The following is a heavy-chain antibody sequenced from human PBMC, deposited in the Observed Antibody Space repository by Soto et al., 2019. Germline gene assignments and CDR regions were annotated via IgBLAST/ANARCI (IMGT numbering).Heavy chain of an antibody. CDR2: ITGSGAST. Sequence: GGSLRLSCAAPGFTFSSYAMSWVRQAPGKGLEWVSTITGSGASTFYADSVKGRFTISRDNSKTTLYLQMNTLGSEDTAVYYCPQEPATTLGLFYYWGQGTLATVSS. CDR1: GFTFSSYA. J-gene: IGHJ4*02. CDR3: PQEPATTLGLFYY. D-gene: IGHD5-12*01. V-gene: IGHV3-23*01.